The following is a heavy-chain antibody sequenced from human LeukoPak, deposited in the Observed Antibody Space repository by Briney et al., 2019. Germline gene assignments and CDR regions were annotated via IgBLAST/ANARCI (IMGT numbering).Heavy chain of an antibody. D-gene: IGHD6-19*01. CDR3: VSGIGWLPDY. CDR2: IKQDGREK. Sequence: GGSLRLSCAASAGFTFSDYWMSWVRQAPGKGLEWVAIIKQDGREKFYVDSVKGRFTISRDNAKSSLYLQMNSLRAEDTAVYYCVSGIGWLPDYWGQGTLVTVSS. V-gene: IGHV3-7*03. J-gene: IGHJ4*02. CDR1: AGFTFSDYW.